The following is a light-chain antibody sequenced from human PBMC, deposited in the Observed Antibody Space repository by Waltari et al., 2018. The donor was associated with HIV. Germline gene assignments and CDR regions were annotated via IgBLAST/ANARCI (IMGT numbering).Light chain of an antibody. J-gene: IGKJ2*01. V-gene: IGKV1-39*01. CDR1: ESISNY. CDR2: GGN. Sequence: DIQMTQSPSALSASVRERVVITCRASESISNYANWYQQKAGQAPKLLIYGGNKLQSGVPSRFSGSGSGTHFTLTINTLQPEDSATYFCQQSFHSHHTFGQGT. CDR3: QQSFHSHHT.